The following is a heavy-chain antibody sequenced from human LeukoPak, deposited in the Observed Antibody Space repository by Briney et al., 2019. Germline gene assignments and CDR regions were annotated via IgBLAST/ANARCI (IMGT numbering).Heavy chain of an antibody. CDR2: ISSSSSTI. Sequence: GGSLRLSCAASGFTFSSDSMNWVRQAPGKGLEWVSYISSSSSTIYYADSVKGRFTISRDNAKNSLYLQMNSLRAEDTAVYYCARAGLGYSYALDFDYWGQGTLVTVSS. D-gene: IGHD5-18*01. CDR1: GFTFSSDS. V-gene: IGHV3-48*01. CDR3: ARAGLGYSYALDFDY. J-gene: IGHJ4*02.